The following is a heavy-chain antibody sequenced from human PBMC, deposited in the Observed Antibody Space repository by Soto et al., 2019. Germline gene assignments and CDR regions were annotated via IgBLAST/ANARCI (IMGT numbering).Heavy chain of an antibody. Sequence: QLQLQESGPGLVKPSETLSLTCTVSGGSISSSNNHWGWIRQPPGKGLEWIGNIYYSENTYYNPSLKSRVTISVDTSKNQFSLRLTSVTAADTAVYYCATHPPYGPLDHWGQGTLVTVSS. CDR1: GGSISSSNNH. V-gene: IGHV4-39*01. D-gene: IGHD4-17*01. J-gene: IGHJ4*02. CDR3: ATHPPYGPLDH. CDR2: IYYSENT.